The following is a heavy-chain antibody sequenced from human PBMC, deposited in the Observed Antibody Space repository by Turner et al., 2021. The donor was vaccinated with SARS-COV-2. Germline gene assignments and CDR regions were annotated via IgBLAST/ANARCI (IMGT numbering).Heavy chain of an antibody. Sequence: QVQLVQSGAEVNKPGYSVKVSCKASGGTISSYTISWVRPAPGQGLERMGVIIPILGIANYAQKFQGRVTITADKCKRKAYMELSSLRSEDTAVYYCAGSRDGYNFRWGYWGHGTLVTVSS. J-gene: IGHJ4*01. CDR1: GGTISSYT. V-gene: IGHV1-69*10. CDR2: IIPILGIA. D-gene: IGHD5-12*01. CDR3: AGSRDGYNFRWGY.